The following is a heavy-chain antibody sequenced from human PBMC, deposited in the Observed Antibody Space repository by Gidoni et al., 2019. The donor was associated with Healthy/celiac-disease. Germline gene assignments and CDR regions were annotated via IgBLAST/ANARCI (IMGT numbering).Heavy chain of an antibody. CDR1: GGSISSYY. D-gene: IGHD3-3*01. CDR2: IYYSGST. CDR3: ARSGLSGSFF. V-gene: IGHV4-59*01. Sequence: QVQLQESGPGLVKPSETLSLTCTVSGGSISSYYWSWIRQPPGKGLEWIGYIYYSGSTNYNPSLKSRVTISVDTSKNQFSLKLSSVTAADTAVYYCARSGLSGSFFWGQGTMVTVSS. J-gene: IGHJ3*01.